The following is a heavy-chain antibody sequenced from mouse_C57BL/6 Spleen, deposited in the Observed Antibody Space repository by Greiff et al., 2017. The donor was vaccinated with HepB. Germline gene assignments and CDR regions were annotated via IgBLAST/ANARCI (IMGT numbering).Heavy chain of an antibody. CDR2: IDPENGDT. D-gene: IGHD2-2*01. V-gene: IGHV14-4*01. Sequence: EVKVVESGAELVRPGASVKLSCTASGFNIKDDYMHWVKQRPEQGLEWIGWIDPENGDTEYASKFQGKATITADTSSNTAYLQLSSLTSEDTAVYYCTTIGYYFDYWGQGTTLTVSS. CDR3: TTIGYYFDY. CDR1: GFNIKDDY. J-gene: IGHJ2*01.